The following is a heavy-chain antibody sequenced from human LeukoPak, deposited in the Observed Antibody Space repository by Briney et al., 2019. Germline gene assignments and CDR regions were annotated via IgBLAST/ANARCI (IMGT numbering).Heavy chain of an antibody. D-gene: IGHD3-10*01. CDR3: ASGPTMVRGVPGWFDP. V-gene: IGHV3-21*01. CDR2: ISSSSSYI. CDR1: GFTFSSYS. Sequence: NPGGSLRLSCAASGFTFSSYSMNWVRQAPGKGLEWVSSISSSSSYIYYADSVKGRFTISRDNAKNSLYLQMNSLRAEDTAVYYCASGPTMVRGVPGWFDPWGQGTLVTVSS. J-gene: IGHJ5*02.